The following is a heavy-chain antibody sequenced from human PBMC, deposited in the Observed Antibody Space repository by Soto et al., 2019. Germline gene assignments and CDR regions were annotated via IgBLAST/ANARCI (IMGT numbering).Heavy chain of an antibody. Sequence: QVQLQESGPGLVKPSQTLSLTCTVSGGSISSGGYYWSWIRQHPGKGLEWIGYIYYSGSTYYNPSLKSRVTISIDTSKHQFSLKLSSVTAADTAVYYCARESDIVVVPATTAVDYWGQGTLVTVSS. CDR2: IYYSGST. CDR1: GGSISSGGYY. CDR3: ARESDIVVVPATTAVDY. D-gene: IGHD2-2*01. V-gene: IGHV4-31*03. J-gene: IGHJ4*02.